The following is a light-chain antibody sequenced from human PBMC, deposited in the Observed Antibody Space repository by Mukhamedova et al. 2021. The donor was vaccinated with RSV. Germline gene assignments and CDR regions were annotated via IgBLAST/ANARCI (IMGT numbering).Light chain of an antibody. CDR2: AAS. CDR1: SVMSNY. CDR3: QQYGSTPLT. J-gene: IGKJ4*01. V-gene: IGKV3-20*01. Sequence: SVMSNYVAWYQQKPGQAPRLLIFAASSRATGIPDRFSGSGSEADFTLTISRVEPEDFAVYYCQQYGSTPLTFGGGTKVEIK.